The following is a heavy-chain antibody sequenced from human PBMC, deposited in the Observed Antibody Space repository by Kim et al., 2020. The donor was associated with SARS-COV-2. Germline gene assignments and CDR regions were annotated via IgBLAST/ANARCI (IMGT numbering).Heavy chain of an antibody. D-gene: IGHD3-9*01. V-gene: IGHV3-33*06. CDR3: AKASVRYFDWLDY. Sequence: GGSLRLSCAASGFTFSSYGMHWVRQAPGKGLEWVAVIWYDGSNKYYADSVKGRFTISRDNSKNTLYLQMNSLRAEDTAVYYCAKASVRYFDWLDYWGQGTLVTVSS. CDR2: IWYDGSNK. J-gene: IGHJ4*02. CDR1: GFTFSSYG.